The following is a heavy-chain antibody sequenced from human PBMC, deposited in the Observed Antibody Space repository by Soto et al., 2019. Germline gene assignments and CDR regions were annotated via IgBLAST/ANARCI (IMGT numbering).Heavy chain of an antibody. D-gene: IGHD3-3*01. V-gene: IGHV2-5*01. CDR2: IYWNDDK. Sequence: QITLKESGSTLVKPTQTLTLTCTFSGFSLSTSGVGVGWIRQPPGKALEWLGLIYWNDDKRYSPSLESRLTITKDTSKNQVVLTMTNMDPVDTATYYCARGQYDLWSGYYEGDWFDPWGQGTLVTVSS. CDR3: ARGQYDLWSGYYEGDWFDP. CDR1: GFSLSTSGVG. J-gene: IGHJ5*02.